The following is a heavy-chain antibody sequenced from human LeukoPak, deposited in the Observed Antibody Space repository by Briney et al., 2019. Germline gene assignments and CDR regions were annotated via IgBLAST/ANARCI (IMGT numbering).Heavy chain of an antibody. Sequence: TGGSLRLSCAASGFTFSSYAMSWVRQAPGKGLEWVSAISGSGGSTYYADSVKGRFTISRDNSKNTLYLQMNSLRAEDTAVYYCAKDNYYDSSGYYPFDYYGMDVWGQGTTVTVSS. D-gene: IGHD3-22*01. V-gene: IGHV3-23*01. CDR2: ISGSGGST. J-gene: IGHJ6*02. CDR1: GFTFSSYA. CDR3: AKDNYYDSSGYYPFDYYGMDV.